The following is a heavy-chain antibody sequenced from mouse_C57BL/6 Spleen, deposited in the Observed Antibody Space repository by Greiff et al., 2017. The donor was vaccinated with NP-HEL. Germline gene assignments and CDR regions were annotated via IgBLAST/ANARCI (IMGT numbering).Heavy chain of an antibody. CDR1: GYTFTSYW. V-gene: IGHV1-59*01. CDR3: SSMVTTGDYFDY. CDR2: IDPSDSYT. J-gene: IGHJ2*01. Sequence: VQLQQPGAELVRPGTSVKLSCKASGYTFTSYWMHWVKQRPGQGLEWIGVIDPSDSYTNYNQKFKGKATLTVDTSSSTAYMQLSSLTSEDSAVYYCSSMVTTGDYFDYWGQGTTLTVSS. D-gene: IGHD2-2*01.